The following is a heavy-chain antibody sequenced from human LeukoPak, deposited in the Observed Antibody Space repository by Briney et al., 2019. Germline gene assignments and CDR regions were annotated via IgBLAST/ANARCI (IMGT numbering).Heavy chain of an antibody. CDR3: VRDGEGVAISVNYWFDP. Sequence: ASVKVSCKASGFTFTSYDINWVRQASGQGLEWMGWMNPNNGNTGCAQKFQGRVTMTRDTSISTAYMELRGLRSEDTAVYYCVRDGEGVAISVNYWFDPWGQGTLVTVSS. D-gene: IGHD2-2*02. CDR2: MNPNNGNT. V-gene: IGHV1-8*01. J-gene: IGHJ5*02. CDR1: GFTFTSYD.